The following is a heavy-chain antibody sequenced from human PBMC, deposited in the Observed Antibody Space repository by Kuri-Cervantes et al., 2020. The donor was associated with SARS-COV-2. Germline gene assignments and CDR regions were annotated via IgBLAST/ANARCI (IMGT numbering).Heavy chain of an antibody. CDR3: AREGYGATNWYFDL. V-gene: IGHV4-30-4*08. J-gene: IGHJ2*01. D-gene: IGHD1-26*01. CDR1: GGSISSGDYY. CDR2: IYYSGST. Sequence: SETLSLTCTVSGGSISSGDYYWSWIRQPPGKGLEWIGYIYYSGSTYYNPSLKSRVTISVDTSKNQFSLKLSSVTAADTAVYFCAREGYGATNWYFDLWGRGTLVTVSS.